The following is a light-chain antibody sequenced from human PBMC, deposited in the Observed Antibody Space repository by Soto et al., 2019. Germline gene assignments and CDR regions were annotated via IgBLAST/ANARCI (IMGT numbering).Light chain of an antibody. CDR3: QQRSDWPPFT. CDR2: DAS. Sequence: EIVLTQSPATLSLSPGETATLSCRASPSVNSYLAWYQQKPGQAPRLLIYDASNRATGIPARFSGSGYGTDFTLTISSLAPEGFAVYYCQQRSDWPPFTFGPGTKVDIK. V-gene: IGKV3-11*01. J-gene: IGKJ3*01. CDR1: PSVNSY.